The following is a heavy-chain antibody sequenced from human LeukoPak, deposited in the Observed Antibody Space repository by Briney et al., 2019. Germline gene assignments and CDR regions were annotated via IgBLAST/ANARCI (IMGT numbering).Heavy chain of an antibody. CDR3: ARGWNYGDY. D-gene: IGHD3-3*01. V-gene: IGHV4-59*01. CDR1: GGAISSYY. J-gene: IGHJ4*02. CDR2: VSYTGDA. Sequence: KPSETLSLTCTVPGGAISSYYWSWIRQPPGKGLEWIGYVSYTGDASQNPSLRGRVTMSVDTSNNQVSLELSSVTAADTAVYYCARGWNYGDYWGQGTLVTVSS.